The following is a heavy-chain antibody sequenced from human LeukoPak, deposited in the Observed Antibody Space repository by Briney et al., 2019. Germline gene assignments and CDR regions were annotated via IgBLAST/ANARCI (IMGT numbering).Heavy chain of an antibody. D-gene: IGHD2-15*01. V-gene: IGHV3-23*01. CDR3: AKTPDIVVVVAATLFDY. J-gene: IGHJ4*02. Sequence: PGGSLRLSCAASGFTFSSYAMSWVRQAPGKGLEWVSAISGSGGSTYYADSVKGRFTISRDNSKNTLYLQMNSLRAEDTAVYYCAKTPDIVVVVAATLFDYWAREPWSPSPQ. CDR2: ISGSGGST. CDR1: GFTFSSYA.